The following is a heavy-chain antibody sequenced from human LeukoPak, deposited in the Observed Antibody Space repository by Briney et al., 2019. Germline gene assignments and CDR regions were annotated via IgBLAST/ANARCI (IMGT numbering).Heavy chain of an antibody. CDR3: ARGGYSSGWYVDY. Sequence: SETLSLTCTVSGGSISSGGYYWSWIRQHPGKGLEWIGYIYYSGSTYYNPSLKSRVTISVDRSKNQFSLKLSSVTAADTAVYYCARGGYSSGWYVDYWGQGTLVTVSS. V-gene: IGHV4-31*03. CDR2: IYYSGST. CDR1: GGSISSGGYY. J-gene: IGHJ4*02. D-gene: IGHD6-19*01.